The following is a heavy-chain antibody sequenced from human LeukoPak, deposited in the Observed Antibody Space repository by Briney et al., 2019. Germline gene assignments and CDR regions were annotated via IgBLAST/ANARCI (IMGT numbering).Heavy chain of an antibody. CDR3: ARVGCSGGSCYGSFDY. CDR2: IYYSGST. CDR1: GGSISSYY. D-gene: IGHD2-15*01. Sequence: SETLSHTCTVSGGSISSYYWSWIRQPPGKGLEWIGYIYYSGSTNYNPSLKSRVTISVDTSKNQFSLKLSSVTAADTAVYYCARVGCSGGSCYGSFDYWGQGTLVTVSS. J-gene: IGHJ4*02. V-gene: IGHV4-59*01.